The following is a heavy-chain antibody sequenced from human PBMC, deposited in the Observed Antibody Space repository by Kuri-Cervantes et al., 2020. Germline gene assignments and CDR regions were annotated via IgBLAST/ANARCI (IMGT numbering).Heavy chain of an antibody. J-gene: IGHJ5*02. CDR2: INTNTGNP. CDR1: GYTFTSYA. D-gene: IGHD3-9*01. Sequence: ASVKVSCKASGYTFTSYAMNWVRQAPGQGLEWMGWINTNTGNPTYAQGFTGRFVFSLDTSVSTAYLQISSLKAEDTAMYYCARLLPKPDILTGWDAYNWFDPWGPGTLVTVSS. CDR3: ARLLPKPDILTGWDAYNWFDP. V-gene: IGHV7-4-1*02.